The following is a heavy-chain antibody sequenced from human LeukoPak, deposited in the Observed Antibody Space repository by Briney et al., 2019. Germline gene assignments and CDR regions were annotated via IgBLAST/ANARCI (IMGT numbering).Heavy chain of an antibody. Sequence: PGGSLRLSCAASGFTFNNYWIHWVRQVPGKGLVWVSRINNDESSASYVDSVKGRFTISRDNAKNTLFLQMNSLRAEDTAVYYCARRGTGHGMDVWGQGTTVVVSS. J-gene: IGHJ6*02. CDR2: INNDESSA. CDR3: ARRGTGHGMDV. CDR1: GFTFNNYW. D-gene: IGHD1-1*01. V-gene: IGHV3-74*01.